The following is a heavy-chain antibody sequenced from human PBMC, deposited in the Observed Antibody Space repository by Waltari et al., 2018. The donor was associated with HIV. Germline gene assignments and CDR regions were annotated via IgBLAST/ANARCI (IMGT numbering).Heavy chain of an antibody. CDR1: GNTFTGYY. Sequence: QEHLVQSGAEVTKPGASVKVSCPASGNTFTGYYIHWVRQAPGQGLEWVGRINHNSGDTHYAQKFQGRVTMTRDTSISTGYMELHSLTSDDTGVYFCARVRGGGMDVWGQGTTVTVSS. V-gene: IGHV1-2*05. CDR2: INHNSGDT. D-gene: IGHD5-12*01. J-gene: IGHJ6*02. CDR3: ARVRGGGMDV.